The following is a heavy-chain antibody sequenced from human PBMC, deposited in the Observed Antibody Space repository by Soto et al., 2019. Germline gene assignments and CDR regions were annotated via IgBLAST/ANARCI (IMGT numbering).Heavy chain of an antibody. J-gene: IGHJ4*02. V-gene: IGHV3-21*01. CDR3: ARSLEADSSGYYCPTERSSPFY. Sequence: LRLSWATSGFTFSSFTMNWVRQAPGKGLEWVSSISSSSSYIYYANSMTGRFTISRDNAKNTLYLQLSSLRVEDTAVYYCARSLEADSSGYYCPTERSSPFYWSPGTLVTVS. CDR2: ISSSSSYI. D-gene: IGHD3-22*01. CDR1: GFTFSSFT.